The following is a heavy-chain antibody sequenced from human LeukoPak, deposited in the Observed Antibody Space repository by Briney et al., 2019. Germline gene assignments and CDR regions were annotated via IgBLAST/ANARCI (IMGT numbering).Heavy chain of an antibody. CDR1: GGSFSGYY. D-gene: IGHD3-3*01. Sequence: SETLSLTCAVYGGSFSGYYWSWIRQPPGKGPEWIGEINHSGSTNYNPSLKSRVTISVDTSKNQFSPKLSSVTAADTAVYYCARGRFLEWLRPFDYWGQGTLVIVSS. J-gene: IGHJ4*02. CDR2: INHSGST. V-gene: IGHV4-34*01. CDR3: ARGRFLEWLRPFDY.